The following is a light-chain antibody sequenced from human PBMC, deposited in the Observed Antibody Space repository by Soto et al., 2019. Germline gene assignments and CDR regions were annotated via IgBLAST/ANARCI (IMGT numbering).Light chain of an antibody. J-gene: IGKJ2*01. Sequence: EIVLTQSPGTLSLSPGERATLSCRASQSVSSNYFAWYQQKPGLAPTLLIYGTSSRATGIPDRFSGSGSGTYFTLTISRLEPEDSVVYYCQHYGSSPPFTFGQGTKLEIK. CDR2: GTS. CDR1: QSVSSNY. CDR3: QHYGSSPPFT. V-gene: IGKV3-20*01.